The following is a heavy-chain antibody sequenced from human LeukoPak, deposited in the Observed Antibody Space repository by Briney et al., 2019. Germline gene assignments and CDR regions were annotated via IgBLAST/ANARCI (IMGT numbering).Heavy chain of an antibody. D-gene: IGHD2-2*01. Sequence: ASETLSLTCAVYGGSFSGYYWSWIRQPPGKGLEWIGEINHSGSTNYNPSLKSRVTISVDTSKNQFSLKLSSVTAADTAVYYCARGLMRSHCSSTSCPKMNFDYWGQGTLVTVSS. CDR1: GGSFSGYY. V-gene: IGHV4-34*01. CDR2: INHSGST. J-gene: IGHJ4*02. CDR3: ARGLMRSHCSSTSCPKMNFDY.